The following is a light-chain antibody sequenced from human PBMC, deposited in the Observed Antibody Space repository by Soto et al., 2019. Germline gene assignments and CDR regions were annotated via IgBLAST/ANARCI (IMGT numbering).Light chain of an antibody. CDR2: EVT. V-gene: IGLV2-14*01. Sequence: QSVLTQPPSVSGSPGQSVTISCTGTSGDIGSYNRVSWYQQHPGKAPKLIIYEVTIRPSGISNRFSGSKSGNTASLTISGLQAEDEADYFCTSFTSTSSLYVFGTGTKVTV. J-gene: IGLJ1*01. CDR3: TSFTSTSSLYV. CDR1: SGDIGSYNR.